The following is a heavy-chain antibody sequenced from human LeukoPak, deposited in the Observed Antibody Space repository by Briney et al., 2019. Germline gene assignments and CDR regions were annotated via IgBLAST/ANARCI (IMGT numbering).Heavy chain of an antibody. D-gene: IGHD3-16*01. CDR2: VRHSGTT. Sequence: SETLSLTCDVSGGSFSGYYYSWIRQPPGKGLEGIGEVRHSGTTNYNSSLKSRVSMSVGASSTQFSLIMTSVTAADTAVYYCATSGWNGGGGFDPWGQGPLVIVSS. J-gene: IGHJ5*02. V-gene: IGHV4-34*01. CDR1: GGSFSGYY. CDR3: ATSGWNGGGGFDP.